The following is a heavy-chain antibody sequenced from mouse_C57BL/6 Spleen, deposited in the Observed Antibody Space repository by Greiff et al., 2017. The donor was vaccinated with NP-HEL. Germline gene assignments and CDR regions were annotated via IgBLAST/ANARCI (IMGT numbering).Heavy chain of an antibody. Sequence: QVQLKESGAELVRPGASVKLSCKASGYTFTDYYINWVKQRPGQGLEWIARIYPGSGNTYYNEKFKGKATLTAEKSSSTAYMQLSSLTSEDSAVYFCAREGGPYDFDYWGQGTTLTVSS. CDR2: IYPGSGNT. D-gene: IGHD2-14*01. V-gene: IGHV1-76*01. CDR1: GYTFTDYY. CDR3: AREGGPYDFDY. J-gene: IGHJ2*01.